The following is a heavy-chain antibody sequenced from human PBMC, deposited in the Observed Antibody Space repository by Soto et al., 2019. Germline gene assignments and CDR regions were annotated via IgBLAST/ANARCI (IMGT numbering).Heavy chain of an antibody. Sequence: VASVKVSCKASGYTFTSYGIRWVRQAPGQGLEWMGWISAYNGNTNYAQKLQGRVTMTTDTSTSTAYMELRSLRSHDTAVYYWARDLGVVENWFDPWGQGTLVTVSS. J-gene: IGHJ5*02. CDR2: ISAYNGNT. V-gene: IGHV1-18*01. CDR1: GYTFTSYG. D-gene: IGHD3-3*01. CDR3: ARDLGVVENWFDP.